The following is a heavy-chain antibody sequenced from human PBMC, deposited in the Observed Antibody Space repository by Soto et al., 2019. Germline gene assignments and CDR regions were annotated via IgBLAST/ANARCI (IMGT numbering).Heavy chain of an antibody. CDR1: GYTFTSYG. J-gene: IGHJ4*02. CDR3: AIFSGDYGGRYFDY. V-gene: IGHV1-18*01. D-gene: IGHD4-17*01. Sequence: ASVKVSCKASGYTFTSYGISWVRQAPGQGLEWMGRISAYNGNTNYAQKLQGRVTMTTDTSTSTAYMELRSLRSDDTAVYYCAIFSGDYGGRYFDYWGQGALVTVSS. CDR2: ISAYNGNT.